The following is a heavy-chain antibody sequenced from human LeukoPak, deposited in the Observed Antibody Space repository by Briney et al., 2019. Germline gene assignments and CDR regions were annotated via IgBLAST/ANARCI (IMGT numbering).Heavy chain of an antibody. J-gene: IGHJ5*01. CDR3: ARESDSSGWYDS. V-gene: IGHV3-43*02. Sequence: GGSLRLSRAAPGXSFDDYAFYSVCQAPRQGLDWVPLISGDGGSTYYAASVRGRFTTSRDNSKNSLYLQMSRLRGDTTALYYCARESDSSGWYDSWGQGTLVTVSS. CDR1: GXSFDDYA. D-gene: IGHD3-22*01. CDR2: ISGDGGST.